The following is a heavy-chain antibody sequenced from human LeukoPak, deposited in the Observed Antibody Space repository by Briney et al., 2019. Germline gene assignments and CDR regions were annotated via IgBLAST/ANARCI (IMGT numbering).Heavy chain of an antibody. CDR1: GYTFTSYG. J-gene: IGHJ4*02. Sequence: ASVKVSCKASGYTFTSYGISWVRQAPGQGLEGMGWISAYNGNTNYAQKLQGRVTMTTDTSTSTAYMELRSLRSDDTAVYYCARYLSETGIAVAAYWGQGALVTVSS. D-gene: IGHD6-19*01. CDR2: ISAYNGNT. V-gene: IGHV1-18*01. CDR3: ARYLSETGIAVAAY.